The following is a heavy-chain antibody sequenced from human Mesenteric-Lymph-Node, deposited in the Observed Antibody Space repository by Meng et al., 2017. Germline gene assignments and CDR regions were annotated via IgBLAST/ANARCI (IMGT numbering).Heavy chain of an antibody. CDR2: IKQDGSEK. CDR1: GFTFSSYW. Sequence: GGSLRLSCAASGFTFSSYWMSWVRQAPGKGLEWVANIKQDGSEKYYVDSVKGRFTISRDNAKNSLYLQMNSLRAEDTAVYYCARDSPYYYDSSGYDAFDIWGQGTMVTVSS. V-gene: IGHV3-7*01. D-gene: IGHD3-22*01. J-gene: IGHJ3*02. CDR3: ARDSPYYYDSSGYDAFDI.